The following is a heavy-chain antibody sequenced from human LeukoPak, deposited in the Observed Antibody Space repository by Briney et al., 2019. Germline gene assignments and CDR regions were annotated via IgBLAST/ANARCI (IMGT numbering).Heavy chain of an antibody. CDR1: GYTFASYY. Sequence: ASVKVSCKASGYTFASYYMHWVRQAPGQGLEWMGIINPSGGSTSYAQKFQGRITMTRDTSTSTVYMELSSLRSEDTAVYYCARDFHDSSGPPRNFQHWGQGTLVTVSS. D-gene: IGHD3-22*01. CDR3: ARDFHDSSGPPRNFQH. CDR2: INPSGGST. J-gene: IGHJ1*01. V-gene: IGHV1-46*01.